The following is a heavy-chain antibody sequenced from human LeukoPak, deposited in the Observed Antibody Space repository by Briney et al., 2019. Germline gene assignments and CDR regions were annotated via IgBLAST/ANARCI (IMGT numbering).Heavy chain of an antibody. V-gene: IGHV3-9*01. CDR1: GFTFDEYA. D-gene: IGHD3-22*01. Sequence: SLRLSCAASGFTFDEYAIHWVRQAPGKGLEWVSGISWNSGSIGYADSVKGRFTISRDNAKNSLYLQMNSLGAEDTAVYYCARVLHKRNYDSSVYYGYWGQGTLVTVSS. CDR3: ARVLHKRNYDSSVYYGY. J-gene: IGHJ4*02. CDR2: ISWNSGSI.